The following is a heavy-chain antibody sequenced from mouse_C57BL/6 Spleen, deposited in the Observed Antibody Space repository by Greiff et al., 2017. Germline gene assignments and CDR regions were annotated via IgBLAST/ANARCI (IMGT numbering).Heavy chain of an antibody. CDR3: ARRSSYDYDGYWYFDV. Sequence: QVQLKQPGAELVKPGASVKLSCKASGYTFTSYWMQWVKQRPGQGLEWIGEIDPSDSYTNYNQKFKGKATLTVDTSSSTAYMQLSSLTSEDSAVYYCARRSSYDYDGYWYFDVWGTGTTVTVSS. V-gene: IGHV1-50*01. CDR2: IDPSDSYT. CDR1: GYTFTSYW. J-gene: IGHJ1*03. D-gene: IGHD2-4*01.